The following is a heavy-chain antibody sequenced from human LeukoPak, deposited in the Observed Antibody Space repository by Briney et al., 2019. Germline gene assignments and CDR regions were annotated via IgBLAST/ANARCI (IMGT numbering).Heavy chain of an antibody. Sequence: GGSLRLSCAASGFTFSSYAMHWVRQAPGKGLEWVAVISYDGSNKYYADSVKGRFTISRDNSKNTLYLQMSSLRAEDTSVYYCARSFSIDVWGKGTTVTVSS. CDR2: ISYDGSNK. J-gene: IGHJ6*03. V-gene: IGHV3-30-3*01. CDR3: ARSFSIDV. CDR1: GFTFSSYA.